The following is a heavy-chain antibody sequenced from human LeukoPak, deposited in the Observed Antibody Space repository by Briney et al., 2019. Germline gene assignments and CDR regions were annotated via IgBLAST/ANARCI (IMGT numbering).Heavy chain of an antibody. CDR2: IYYSGST. Sequence: SETLSLTCTVSGGSISSSSYYRGWIRQPPGKGLEWIGSIYYSGSTYYNPSLKSRVTISVDTSKNQFSLKLSSVTAADTAVYYCARRASGSNRDYWGQGTLVTVSS. CDR3: ARRASGSNRDY. J-gene: IGHJ4*02. V-gene: IGHV4-39*01. CDR1: GGSISSSSYY. D-gene: IGHD1-26*01.